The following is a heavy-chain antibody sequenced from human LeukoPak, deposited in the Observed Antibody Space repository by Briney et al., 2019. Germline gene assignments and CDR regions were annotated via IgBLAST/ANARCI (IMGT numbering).Heavy chain of an antibody. CDR1: GFTFSSYE. V-gene: IGHV3-48*03. Sequence: PGGSLRLSCAASGFTFSSYEMNWVRQAPGKGLEWASYISSSGSTIYYADSVKGRFTISRDNAKNSLYLQTNSLRAEDTAVYYCARDSAGDAFDIWGQGTMVTVSS. CDR2: ISSSGSTI. J-gene: IGHJ3*02. D-gene: IGHD2-15*01. CDR3: ARDSAGDAFDI.